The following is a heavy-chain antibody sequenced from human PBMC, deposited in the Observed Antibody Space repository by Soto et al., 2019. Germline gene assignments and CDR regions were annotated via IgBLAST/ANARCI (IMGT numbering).Heavy chain of an antibody. D-gene: IGHD1-26*01. V-gene: IGHV3-23*01. CDR2: ISGSGGNT. J-gene: IGHJ4*02. Sequence: PGGSLRLSCAASGFTFTSYAMSWVRLTPGKGLEWVSAISGSGGNTFYADSVRGRFTISRDNSKNTVFLQMNNLRAEDTAVYFCARDRATFDYWGQGTRVTVSS. CDR1: GFTFTSYA. CDR3: ARDRATFDY.